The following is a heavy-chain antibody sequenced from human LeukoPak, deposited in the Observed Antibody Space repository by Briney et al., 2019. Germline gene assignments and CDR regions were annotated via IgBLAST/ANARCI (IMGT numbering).Heavy chain of an antibody. Sequence: SQTLSLTCAVSGDSISSGGYWWSWIRQHPGKGPEWIGYISYGGKADYNPSLKSRVAISADTPKNQFSLKLSSTTAADTAVYYCARAPVATPSEFDYWGQGTLVTVSS. V-gene: IGHV4-31*11. CDR3: ARAPVATPSEFDY. J-gene: IGHJ4*02. CDR2: ISYGGKA. CDR1: GDSISSGGYW. D-gene: IGHD5-12*01.